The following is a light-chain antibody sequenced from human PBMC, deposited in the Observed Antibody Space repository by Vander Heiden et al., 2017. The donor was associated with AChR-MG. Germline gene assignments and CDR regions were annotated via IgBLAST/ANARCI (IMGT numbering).Light chain of an antibody. CDR2: EAS. CDR3: QQGNNWPLT. Sequence: IVLTQSPVTLTLSPAERATLSCRASQSLGNSLAWYQQRPGQAPRLLIYEASNRATGVPAKFSGSGSGTDFTLTISSLEPEDFAVYDCQQGNNWPLTFGGGTKVENK. V-gene: IGKV3-11*01. CDR1: QSLGNS. J-gene: IGKJ4*01.